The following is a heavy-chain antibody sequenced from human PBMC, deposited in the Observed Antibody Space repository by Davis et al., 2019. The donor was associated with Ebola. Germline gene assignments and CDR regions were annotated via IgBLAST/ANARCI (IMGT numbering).Heavy chain of an antibody. CDR2: ISYDGSNK. CDR1: GFTFSSYG. J-gene: IGHJ4*02. Sequence: GESLKISCAASGFTFSSYGMHWVRQAPGKGLEWVAVISYDGSNKYYADSVKGRFTISRDNAKNSLYLQMNSLRDEDTAVYYCASNRGSADYWGQGTLVTVSS. D-gene: IGHD2/OR15-2a*01. CDR3: ASNRGSADY. V-gene: IGHV3-30*03.